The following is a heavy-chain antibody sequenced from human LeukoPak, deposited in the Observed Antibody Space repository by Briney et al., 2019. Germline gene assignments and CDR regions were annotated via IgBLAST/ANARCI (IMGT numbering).Heavy chain of an antibody. CDR3: ASTKRWLVHAFDI. J-gene: IGHJ3*02. CDR2: IYPGDSDT. Sequence: GESLKISCKGSGYSFTSYWIGWVRQMPGKGLEWMGIIYPGDSDTRYSPSFQGQVTISADKFISNAYLQWSSLKASDTAMHYCASTKRWLVHAFDIWGQGTMVTVSS. CDR1: GYSFTSYW. D-gene: IGHD6-19*01. V-gene: IGHV5-51*01.